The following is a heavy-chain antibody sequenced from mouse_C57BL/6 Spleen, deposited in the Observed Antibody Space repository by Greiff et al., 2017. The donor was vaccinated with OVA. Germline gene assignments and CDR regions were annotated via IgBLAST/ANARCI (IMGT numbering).Heavy chain of an antibody. J-gene: IGHJ3*01. D-gene: IGHD4-1*01. CDR2: ISSGGSYT. V-gene: IGHV5-6*01. CDR1: GFTFSSYG. CDR3: ARHKLGREGWFAY. Sequence: EVKVVESGGDLVKPGGSLKLSCAASGFTFSSYGMSWVRQTPDKRLEWVATISSGGSYTYYPDSVKGRFTISRDNAKNTLYLQMSSLKSEDTAMYYCARHKLGREGWFAYWGQGTLVTVSA.